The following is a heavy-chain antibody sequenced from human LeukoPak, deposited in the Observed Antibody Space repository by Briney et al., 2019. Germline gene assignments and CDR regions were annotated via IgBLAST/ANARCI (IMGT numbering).Heavy chain of an antibody. D-gene: IGHD4-23*01. CDR3: ARNLPGKTDFDY. V-gene: IGHV1-3*01. CDR2: INAGNADT. J-gene: IGHJ4*02. Sequence: ASVKVSCKASGFTFTSYAMHWVRQAPGQRLEWMGWINAGNADTKYSQKFQGRVTITSDTSANTAYMELSSPRSEDTAVFYCARNLPGKTDFDYWGQGTLVTVSS. CDR1: GFTFTSYA.